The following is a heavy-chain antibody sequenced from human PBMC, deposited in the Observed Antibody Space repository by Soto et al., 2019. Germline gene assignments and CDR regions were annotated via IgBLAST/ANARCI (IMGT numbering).Heavy chain of an antibody. Sequence: LRLSCAASGFTFSSYWMHWVRQAPGKGLVWVSRINSDGSSTSYADSVKGRFTISRDNAKNTLYLQMNSLRAEDTAVYYCARDRLTIFGPEAFDYWGQGTLVTVSS. CDR3: ARDRLTIFGPEAFDY. CDR1: GFTFSSYW. J-gene: IGHJ4*02. V-gene: IGHV3-74*01. CDR2: INSDGSST. D-gene: IGHD3-3*01.